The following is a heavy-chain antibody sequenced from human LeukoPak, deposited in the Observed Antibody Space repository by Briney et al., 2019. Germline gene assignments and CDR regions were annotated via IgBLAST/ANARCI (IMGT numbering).Heavy chain of an antibody. Sequence: GRSLRLSCAASGFTFDDYAMHWVRQAPGKGLEWVSGISWNSGSIGYADSVKGRFTISRDNAKNSLYLQMNGLRAEDTALYYCAKDLQWDKLGGSAFDIWGQGTMVSVSS. CDR1: GFTFDDYA. CDR2: ISWNSGSI. V-gene: IGHV3-9*01. D-gene: IGHD1-26*01. CDR3: AKDLQWDKLGGSAFDI. J-gene: IGHJ3*02.